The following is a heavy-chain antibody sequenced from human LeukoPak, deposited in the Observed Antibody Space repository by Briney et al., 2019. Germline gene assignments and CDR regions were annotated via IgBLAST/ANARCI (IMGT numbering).Heavy chain of an antibody. J-gene: IGHJ6*03. CDR1: GFTFSNYY. CDR3: ARGVGIVAGKFRRDYYMDV. D-gene: IGHD6-19*01. CDR2: IKQDGSDR. V-gene: IGHV3-7*01. Sequence: PGGSLRLSCAASGFTFSNYYMSWVRQAPGKGLEWVASIKQDGSDRYYVDSVKGRFTISRDNAKNSLYLQMNSLRAEDTAVYYCARGVGIVAGKFRRDYYMDVWGKGTTVTVFS.